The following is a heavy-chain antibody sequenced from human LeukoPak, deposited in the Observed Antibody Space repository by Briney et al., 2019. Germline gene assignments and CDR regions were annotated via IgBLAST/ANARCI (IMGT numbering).Heavy chain of an antibody. V-gene: IGHV3-30-3*01. D-gene: IGHD1-26*01. CDR2: ISYDGSNK. J-gene: IGHJ5*02. CDR1: GFTFSSYA. CDR3: ARDRGVGAISPINWFDP. Sequence: GGSLRLSCAASGFTFSSYAMHWVRQAPGKGLEWVAVISYDGSNKYYADSVKGRFTISRDNSKNTLCLQMNSLRAEDTAVYYCARDRGVGAISPINWFDPWGQGTLVTVS.